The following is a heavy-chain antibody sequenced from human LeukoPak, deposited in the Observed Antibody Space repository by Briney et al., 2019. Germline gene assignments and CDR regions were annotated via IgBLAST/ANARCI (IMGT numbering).Heavy chain of an antibody. J-gene: IGHJ2*01. D-gene: IGHD3-3*01. V-gene: IGHV3-21*01. CDR2: ISSSSSYI. CDR3: ARGRVTVVGVVTDIFWFFDL. CDR1: GFTFSSYS. Sequence: GGSLRLSCAASGFTFSSYSMNWVRQAPGKGLEWVSSISSSSSYIYYADSVKGRFTISRDNAKNSLYLQMNSLRAEDTAVYYCARGRVTVVGVVTDIFWFFDLWGRGTLVTVSS.